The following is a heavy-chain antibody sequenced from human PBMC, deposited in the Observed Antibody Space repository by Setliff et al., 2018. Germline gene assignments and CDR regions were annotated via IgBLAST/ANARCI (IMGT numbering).Heavy chain of an antibody. CDR3: ARGPYYYRSSTYSYFDY. Sequence: GGSLRFSCAGSGFTFSSYWMSWVRQAPGKGLEWVANINKDGSEKSYMDSVKGRFTVSRDNAKNSLFLQMNSLRAEDTAVYYCARGPYYYRSSTYSYFDYWGQGTLVTVSS. J-gene: IGHJ4*02. V-gene: IGHV3-7*01. CDR1: GFTFSSYW. CDR2: INKDGSEK. D-gene: IGHD3-22*01.